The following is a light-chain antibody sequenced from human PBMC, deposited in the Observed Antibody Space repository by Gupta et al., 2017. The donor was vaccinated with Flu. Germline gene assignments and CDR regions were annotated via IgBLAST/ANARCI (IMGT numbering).Light chain of an antibody. CDR2: AAS. J-gene: IGKJ1*01. CDR1: QNIKNY. Sequence: DTQMTQSPSSLSASVGDRVTITCRASQNIKNYLNWYQQEPGKAPKLLVYAASKLQCGVPSWFSGSGFGTVFTLTINTLQPDDFATYCCQPPGPPPWLFGQVTKVEIK. CDR3: QPPGPPPWL. V-gene: IGKV1-39*01.